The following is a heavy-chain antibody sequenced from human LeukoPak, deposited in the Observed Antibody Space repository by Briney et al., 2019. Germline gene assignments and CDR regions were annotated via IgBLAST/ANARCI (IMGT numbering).Heavy chain of an antibody. CDR2: ISSSSSYI. J-gene: IGHJ6*03. V-gene: IGHV3-21*01. D-gene: IGHD6-19*01. CDR1: GFTFSSYS. Sequence: GGSLRLSCAASGFTFSSYSMNWVRQAPGKGLEWVSSISSSSSYIYYADSVKGRFTISRDNAKNSLYLQMNSLRAEDTAVYYCARVGGWPNYYYMDVWGKGTTVTVSS. CDR3: ARVGGWPNYYYMDV.